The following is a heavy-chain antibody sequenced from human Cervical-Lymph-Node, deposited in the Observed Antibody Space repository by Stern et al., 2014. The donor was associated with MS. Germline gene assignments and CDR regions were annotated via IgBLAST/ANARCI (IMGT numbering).Heavy chain of an antibody. CDR2: VDPSGERT. CDR3: ARDGPPIRVGSAGTYFDY. J-gene: IGHJ4*02. Sequence: QMQLVQSGAEVRKPGASVKVSCKASGYTFTNHYIHWVRQAPGQGLEWMAVVDPSGERTGFSQRFRGRVVMTRDTSTPTLYMRLHNLTSEDTAIYYCARDGPPIRVGSAGTYFDYWGQGTLVTVSS. V-gene: IGHV1-46*01. D-gene: IGHD2-2*01. CDR1: GYTFTNHY.